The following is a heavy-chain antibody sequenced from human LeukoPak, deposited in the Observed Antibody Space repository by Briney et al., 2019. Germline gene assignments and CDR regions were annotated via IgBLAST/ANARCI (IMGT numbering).Heavy chain of an antibody. CDR1: GFTVSSNY. CDR3: AKDQIAVADVYYMDV. CDR2: IGSTI. Sequence: GGSLRLSCAASGFTVSSNYMSWVRQAPGKGLEWVSYIGSTIYYADSVKGRFTISRDNSKKMLYLQMNSLRAEDTAVYYCAKDQIAVADVYYMDVWGKGTTVTVSS. J-gene: IGHJ6*03. D-gene: IGHD6-19*01. V-gene: IGHV3-66*02.